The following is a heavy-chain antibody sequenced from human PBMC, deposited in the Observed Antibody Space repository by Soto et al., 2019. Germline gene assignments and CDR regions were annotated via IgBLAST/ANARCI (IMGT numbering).Heavy chain of an antibody. V-gene: IGHV2-5*05. J-gene: IGHJ4*02. CDR2: IYWDDDK. CDR1: GFSLTPVGTN. Sequence: QITLKESGPALVKPTETLTLTCSFSGFSLTPVGTNMGWFRQAPGRALEWLALIYWDDDKRYDTSLESRLSITTDTSTKQGVLTLTNMDPADTGTYFCAHSPAAMSYFDFWGQGTLVTVSS. D-gene: IGHD6-25*01. CDR3: AHSPAAMSYFDF.